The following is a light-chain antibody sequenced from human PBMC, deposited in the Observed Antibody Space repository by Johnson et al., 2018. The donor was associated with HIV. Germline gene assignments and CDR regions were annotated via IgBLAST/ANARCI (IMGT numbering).Light chain of an antibody. J-gene: IGLJ1*01. CDR2: ENN. CDR1: TSNIGNNY. V-gene: IGLV1-51*02. CDR3: GAWDSSLSAYNYV. Sequence: QSVLTQPPSVSAAPGQKVTISCSGSTSNIGNNYVSWYQQLPGTAPKLVMHENNKRPSGIPDRFSGSKYGTSATLGIAGLQTGDEADYYCGAWDSSLSAYNYVFGTGTKVTVL.